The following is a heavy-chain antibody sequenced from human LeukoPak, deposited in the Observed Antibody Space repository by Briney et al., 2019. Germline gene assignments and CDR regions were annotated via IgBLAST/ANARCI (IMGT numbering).Heavy chain of an antibody. J-gene: IGHJ4*02. D-gene: IGHD3-22*01. V-gene: IGHV3-43*02. CDR2: ISGDGGST. CDR1: GFTFDDYA. CDR3: AKDIPDYYYDSSGYISLFDY. Sequence: PGGSLRLSCAASGFTFDDYAMHWVRQAPGKGLEWVSLISGDGGSTYYADSVKGGFTISRDNSKNSLYLQMNSLRTEDTAFYYCAKDIPDYYYDSSGYISLFDYWGQGTLVTVSP.